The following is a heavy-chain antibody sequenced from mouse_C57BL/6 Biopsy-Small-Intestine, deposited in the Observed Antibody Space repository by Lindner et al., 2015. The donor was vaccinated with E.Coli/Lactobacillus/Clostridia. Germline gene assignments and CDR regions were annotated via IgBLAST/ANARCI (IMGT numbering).Heavy chain of an antibody. CDR2: VNHNSGGT. J-gene: IGHJ3*01. Sequence: VQLQESGPELVKPGASVKIPCKASGYTFTDYNMDWVKQSNVKSLEWIGDVNHNSGGTIYNQKFKGKATLTVDKSSSTAYMELRSLTSEDTAVYYCARRQLNWFDYWGQGTLVTVSA. CDR3: ARRQLNWFDY. D-gene: IGHD3-2*02. V-gene: IGHV1-18*01. CDR1: GYTFTDYN.